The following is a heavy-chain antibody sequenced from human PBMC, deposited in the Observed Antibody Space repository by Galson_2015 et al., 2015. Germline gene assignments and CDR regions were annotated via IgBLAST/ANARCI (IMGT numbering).Heavy chain of an antibody. D-gene: IGHD2-2*01. V-gene: IGHV3-74*01. J-gene: IGHJ5*01. Sequence: SLRLSCAASGFTFSIYWMHWVRQAPGKGLVWVSHINSDGSNKSYADSVKGRFTISRDNAKNTLYLQMSSLGAEEKAVYYCAPVGGGGYCNTTICYGWFGSWGQGTLVTVSS. CDR3: APVGGGGYCNTTICYGWFGS. CDR1: GFTFSIYW. CDR2: INSDGSNK.